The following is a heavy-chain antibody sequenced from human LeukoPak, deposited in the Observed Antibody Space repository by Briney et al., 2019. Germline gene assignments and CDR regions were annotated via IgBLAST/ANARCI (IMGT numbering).Heavy chain of an antibody. CDR3: ARGNFGITIYY. CDR1: GFTFSSYW. V-gene: IGHV3-7*01. J-gene: IGHJ4*02. CDR2: IKQDGSEK. Sequence: GGSLRLSCAASGFTFSSYWMSWVRQAPGKGLEWVANIKQDGSEKYYVDSVKGRFIISRDNAKNSHYLQTNSLRAEDTAVYYCARGNFGITIYYWGQGTLVTVSS. D-gene: IGHD3-10*01.